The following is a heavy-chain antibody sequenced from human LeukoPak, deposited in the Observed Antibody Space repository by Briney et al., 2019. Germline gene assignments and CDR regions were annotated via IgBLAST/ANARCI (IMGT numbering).Heavy chain of an antibody. CDR3: AKEYYGSGSFRAGPLYYYYGMDV. CDR2: ISGSGGST. Sequence: AGGSLRLSCAASGFTFSSYAMSWVRQAPGKGLEWVSAISGSGGSTYYADSVKGRFTISRDNSKNTLYLQMNSLRAEDTAVYYCAKEYYGSGSFRAGPLYYYYGMDVWGQGTTVTVSS. D-gene: IGHD3-10*01. V-gene: IGHV3-23*01. J-gene: IGHJ6*02. CDR1: GFTFSSYA.